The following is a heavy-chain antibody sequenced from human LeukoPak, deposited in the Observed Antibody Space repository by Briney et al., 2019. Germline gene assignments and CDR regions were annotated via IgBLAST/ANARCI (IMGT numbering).Heavy chain of an antibody. J-gene: IGHJ5*02. CDR3: ARGAHITIFGVVIRTGFDP. Sequence: SGTLSLTCTVSGGPFSSLNYSWGWIRQPPGKGLEWIGSMHDIGRTYYKPSLKRRVTISVDTSKRQFSLKLSSVTAADTAVYYCARGAHITIFGVVIRTGFDPWGQGTLVTVSS. V-gene: IGHV4-39*07. CDR1: GGPFSSLNYS. D-gene: IGHD3-3*01. CDR2: MHDIGRT.